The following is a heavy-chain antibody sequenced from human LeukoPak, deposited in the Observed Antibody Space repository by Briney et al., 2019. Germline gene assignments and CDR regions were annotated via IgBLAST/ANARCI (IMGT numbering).Heavy chain of an antibody. V-gene: IGHV1-18*01. Sequence: ASVKVSCKASGYTFTSYGISWVRQAPGQGLEWMGWISAYNGNTNYAQKLQGRVTMTTDTSTSTAYMELRSLRSDDTAVYYCARDLRAAAGIFNYYYGMDVWGQGTTVTVSS. CDR1: GYTFTSYG. CDR3: ARDLRAAAGIFNYYYGMDV. CDR2: ISAYNGNT. D-gene: IGHD6-13*01. J-gene: IGHJ6*02.